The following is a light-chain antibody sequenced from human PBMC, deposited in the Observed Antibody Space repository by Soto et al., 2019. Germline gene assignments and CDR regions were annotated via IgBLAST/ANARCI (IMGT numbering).Light chain of an antibody. Sequence: QSALTQPRSVSGSPGQSVTISCTGTSXDVGAYHYVSWYQHHPGKAPKLIIYDVTQRPSGIPDRFSGSKSGNTASLTISGLQADDEADYHCCSYADDYFYVFGTGTKFTVL. V-gene: IGLV2-11*01. CDR2: DVT. J-gene: IGLJ1*01. CDR1: SXDVGAYHY. CDR3: CSYADDYFYV.